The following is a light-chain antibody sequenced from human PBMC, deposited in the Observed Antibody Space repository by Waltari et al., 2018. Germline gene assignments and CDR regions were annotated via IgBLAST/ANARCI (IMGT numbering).Light chain of an antibody. CDR3: CSYAGRNAFV. CDR1: CSDLGTYKH. Sequence: QSALIQPSSVSESPGQSITISCTGTCSDLGTYKHVSWYQQYPGHGPKVIIYEGSTRPSGVSDRFSGSKSGNTASLTISGLQAEDEADYYCCSYAGRNAFVFGGGTKLSVL. J-gene: IGLJ2*01. CDR2: EGS. V-gene: IGLV2-23*03.